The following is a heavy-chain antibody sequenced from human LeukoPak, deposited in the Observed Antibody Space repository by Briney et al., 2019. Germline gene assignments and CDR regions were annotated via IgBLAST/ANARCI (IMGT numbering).Heavy chain of an antibody. Sequence: GGSLRLSCATSGFTFNGSALHWVRQASGQGLEWVGRIRSKAHRYATAYAASVKGRFTVSRDDSKNMAYLQMNSLKAEDTAIYYCTRRHYGDYVVDNWGQGTLVTVSS. J-gene: IGHJ4*02. CDR3: TRRHYGDYVVDN. CDR2: IRSKAHRYAT. V-gene: IGHV3-73*01. D-gene: IGHD4-17*01. CDR1: GFTFNGSA.